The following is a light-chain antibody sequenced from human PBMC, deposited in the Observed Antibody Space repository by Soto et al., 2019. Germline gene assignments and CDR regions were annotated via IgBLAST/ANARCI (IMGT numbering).Light chain of an antibody. CDR3: QQYNSYSWT. Sequence: DIQMTQSPSTLSASVGDRVTITRRASQSISPWLAWYQQKPGKAPKLLIYDAFNLESGVPSRFSGSGSGTEFTLTISSLQPDDFATYHCQQYNSYSWTFGQGTKVEIK. V-gene: IGKV1-5*01. CDR1: QSISPW. CDR2: DAF. J-gene: IGKJ1*01.